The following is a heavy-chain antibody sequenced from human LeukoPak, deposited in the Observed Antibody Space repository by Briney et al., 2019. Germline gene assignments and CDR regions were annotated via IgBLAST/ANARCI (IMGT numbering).Heavy chain of an antibody. D-gene: IGHD4-17*01. V-gene: IGHV3-23*03. CDR1: GFTFSSYA. Sequence: GGSLRLSCAASGFTFSSYAMSWVRQAPGKGLEWVSVIYSGGSTYYADSVKGRFTISRDNSKNTLYLQMNSQRAEDTAVYYCAKDPNGDYIGTFDIWGQGTMVTVSS. J-gene: IGHJ3*02. CDR2: IYSGGST. CDR3: AKDPNGDYIGTFDI.